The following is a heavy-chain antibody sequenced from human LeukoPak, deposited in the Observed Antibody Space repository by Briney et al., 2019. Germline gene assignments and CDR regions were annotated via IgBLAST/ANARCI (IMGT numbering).Heavy chain of an antibody. CDR3: AREGSPYTSGPFDY. CDR2: IWYDGSNK. CDR1: GFTFSSYG. J-gene: IGHJ4*02. D-gene: IGHD6-19*01. V-gene: IGHV3-33*01. Sequence: GRSLRLSCPASGFTFSSYGMHWVRQAPGKGLEWVAVIWYDGSNKYYADSVKGRFTISRDNSRNTLYLQVNSLRAEDTAVYYCAREGSPYTSGPFDYWGQGTLVTVSS.